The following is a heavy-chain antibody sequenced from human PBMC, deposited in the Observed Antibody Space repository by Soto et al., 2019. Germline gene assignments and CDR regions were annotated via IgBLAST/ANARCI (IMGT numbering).Heavy chain of an antibody. CDR1: GGSFSGYY. Sequence: QVQLQQWGAGLLKPSETLSLTCAVYGGSFSGYYWSWIRQPPGKGLEWIGEINHSGSTNYNPSLKSRVTVTVDTAKSRFSLKLSSVTAAVTAVYYCAREGIEGVPDKRYFDYWGQGTLVTVSS. CDR2: INHSGST. V-gene: IGHV4-34*01. CDR3: AREGIEGVPDKRYFDY. J-gene: IGHJ4*02. D-gene: IGHD2-2*01.